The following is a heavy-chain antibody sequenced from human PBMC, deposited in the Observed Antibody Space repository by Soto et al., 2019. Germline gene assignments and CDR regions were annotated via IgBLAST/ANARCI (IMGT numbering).Heavy chain of an antibody. CDR1: GGSISSNY. D-gene: IGHD2-21*01. CDR3: ARLSPGVVDY. Sequence: PSETLSLTCTVSGGSISSNYWSWIRQPPGKGLEWIGYIHYSGSTKYNPSLKSRVTISVDTSKNQFSLNLSSVTAADTAVYYCARLSPGVVDYWGQGTLVTVS. J-gene: IGHJ4*02. V-gene: IGHV4-59*08. CDR2: IHYSGST.